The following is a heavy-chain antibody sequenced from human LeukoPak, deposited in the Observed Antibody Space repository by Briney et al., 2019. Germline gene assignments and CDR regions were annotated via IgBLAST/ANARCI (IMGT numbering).Heavy chain of an antibody. Sequence: GGSLRLSCAASGFTFSSYWMSWVRQAPGKGLEWVANIKKDGSEKYYVDSVKGRFTISRDNAKNSLYLQMNSLRAEDTAVYYCARDRSSWYLSEYYFDYWGQGTLVTVSS. CDR1: GFTFSSYW. D-gene: IGHD6-13*01. CDR3: ARDRSSWYLSEYYFDY. V-gene: IGHV3-7*01. J-gene: IGHJ4*02. CDR2: IKKDGSEK.